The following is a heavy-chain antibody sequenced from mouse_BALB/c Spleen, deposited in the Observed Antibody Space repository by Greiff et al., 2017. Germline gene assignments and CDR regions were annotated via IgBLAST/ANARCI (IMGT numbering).Heavy chain of an antibody. CDR3: ARRNWEEYFDY. J-gene: IGHJ2*01. Sequence: EVMLVESGPGLVKPSQSLSLTCTVTGYSITSDYAWNWIRQFPGNKLEWMGYISYSGSTSYNPSLKSRISITRDTSKNQFFLQLNSVTTEDTATYYCARRNWEEYFDYWGQGTTLTVSS. CDR1: GYSITSDYA. V-gene: IGHV3-2*02. CDR2: ISYSGST. D-gene: IGHD4-1*01.